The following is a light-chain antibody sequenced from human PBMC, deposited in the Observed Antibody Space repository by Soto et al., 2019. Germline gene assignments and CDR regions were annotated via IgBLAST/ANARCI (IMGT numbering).Light chain of an antibody. J-gene: IGKJ1*01. CDR1: QSISSW. Sequence: DIQMSQSASTLSASVGYRVTITCGASQSISSWLAWYQQKPGKAPKLLIYKASTLKSGVPSRFSGSGSGTEFTLTISSLQPDDFATYYCQHYNSYSEAFGQGTKVDIK. CDR3: QHYNSYSEA. V-gene: IGKV1-5*03. CDR2: KAS.